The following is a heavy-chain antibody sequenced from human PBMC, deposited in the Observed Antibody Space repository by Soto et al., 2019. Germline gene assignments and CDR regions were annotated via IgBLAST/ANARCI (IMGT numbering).Heavy chain of an antibody. CDR3: ARGFGYSIFGLFIPVATDV. Sequence: TSETLSLTCPVSGGSISSGRYYWTWIRQHPGKGLEWIGHIYYSGSTYYNPSLKSRVTISVDTSKNQFSLKLTSVTAADTAVYYCARGFGYSIFGLFIPVATDVWGQGTTVTVSS. V-gene: IGHV4-31*03. CDR1: GGSISSGRYY. CDR2: IYYSGST. D-gene: IGHD3-3*01. J-gene: IGHJ6*02.